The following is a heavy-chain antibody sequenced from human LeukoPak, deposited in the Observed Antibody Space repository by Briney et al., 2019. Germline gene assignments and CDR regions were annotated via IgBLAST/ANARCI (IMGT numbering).Heavy chain of an antibody. CDR2: ITRDGSST. Sequence: GGSLRLSCAASGFTFSSSWMHWVRQAPGKGLVWVSRITRDGSSTTYADSVKGRFTTSRDNAKNTLYLQMDSLRDDDTAVYYCARDPGYESWSPFWGGMDVWGNGTTIIVSS. V-gene: IGHV3-74*01. CDR3: ARDPGYESWSPFWGGMDV. J-gene: IGHJ6*04. CDR1: GFTFSSSW. D-gene: IGHD3-16*01.